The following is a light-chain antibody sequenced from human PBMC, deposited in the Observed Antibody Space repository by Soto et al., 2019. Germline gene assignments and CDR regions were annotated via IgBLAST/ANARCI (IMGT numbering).Light chain of an antibody. V-gene: IGLV2-11*01. CDR3: CSYAGRYTYV. CDR1: SSDVGGYNY. J-gene: IGLJ1*01. CDR2: VVS. Sequence: QSVLTQPRSVSGSPGQSVTISCTGTSSDVGGYNYVSWYQQHPGKAPKLMIYVVSKRPPGVPDRFSGSKSGNTASLTISGLQAEDEADYYCCSYAGRYTYVFGTGTKVTVL.